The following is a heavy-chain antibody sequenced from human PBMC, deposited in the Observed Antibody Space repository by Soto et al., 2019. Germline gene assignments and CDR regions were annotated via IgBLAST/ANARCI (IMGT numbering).Heavy chain of an antibody. D-gene: IGHD3-16*01. V-gene: IGHV4-59*12. J-gene: IGHJ4*02. CDR2: AYSNGST. CDR1: GGFIGSYH. CDR3: ARGPPFH. Sequence: SETLSLTCTVSGGFIGSYHWSWFRLPPGKGLEWIGYAYSNGSTYYNPSLKSRVTISVDRSKNQFSLKLSSVTAADTAVYYCARGPPFHWGQGTLVTVSS.